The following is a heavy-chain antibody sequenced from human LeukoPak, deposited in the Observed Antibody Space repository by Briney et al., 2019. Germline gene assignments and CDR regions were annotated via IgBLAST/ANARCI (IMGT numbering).Heavy chain of an antibody. D-gene: IGHD2-15*01. J-gene: IGHJ4*02. CDR3: ARDGGYCSGGSCYSYYSDY. CDR1: GYTFTSYG. Sequence: ASVKVSCKASGYTFTSYGISWVRQAPGQGLEWMGWISAYNGNTNYAQKLQGRVTMTTDTSTSTAYIELRSLRSDDTAVYYCARDGGYCSGGSCYSYYSDYWGQGTLVTVSS. V-gene: IGHV1-18*01. CDR2: ISAYNGNT.